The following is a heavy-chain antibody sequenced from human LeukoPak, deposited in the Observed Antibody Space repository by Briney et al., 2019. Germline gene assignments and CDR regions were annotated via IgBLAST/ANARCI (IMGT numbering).Heavy chain of an antibody. Sequence: SETLSLTCTVSGGSVSSSSYYWGWIRQPPGKGLEWIGSIYYSGSTYYNPSLKSRVTISVDTSKNQLSLKLSSVTAADTAVYYCARRQRQLWLRKDAFDIWGQGTMVTVSS. CDR3: ARRQRQLWLRKDAFDI. CDR1: GGSVSSSSYY. CDR2: IYYSGST. D-gene: IGHD5-18*01. V-gene: IGHV4-39*01. J-gene: IGHJ3*02.